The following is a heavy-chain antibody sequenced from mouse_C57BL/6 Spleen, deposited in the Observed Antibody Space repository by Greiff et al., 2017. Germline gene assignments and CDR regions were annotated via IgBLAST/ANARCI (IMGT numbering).Heavy chain of an antibody. Sequence: VKLMESGPGLVQPSQSLSITCTVSGFSLTSYGVHWVRQSPGKGLEWLGVIWSGGSTDYNAAFISRLSISKDNSTSQVFFKMNSLQADDTAIYYCARYYGSSYGYYFDYWGQGTTLTVSS. V-gene: IGHV2-2*01. J-gene: IGHJ2*01. CDR1: GFSLTSYG. D-gene: IGHD1-1*01. CDR2: IWSGGST. CDR3: ARYYGSSYGYYFDY.